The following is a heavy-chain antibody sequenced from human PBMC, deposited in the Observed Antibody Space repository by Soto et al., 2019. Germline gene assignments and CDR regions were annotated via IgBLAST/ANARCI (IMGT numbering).Heavy chain of an antibody. CDR3: ARVLGASGWPALDS. D-gene: IGHD6-25*01. CDR2: VSYSGSV. CDR1: GVSISSSPW. V-gene: IGHV4-4*02. Sequence: QVQLQESGPGLVKPSGTLSLTCAVSGVSISSSPWWSWLRQPPGKGLEWIAEVSYSGSVNSNPSLTSRLTISFDTSKNQFSLKLNSVTAADTAVYFCARVLGASGWPALDSWGQGTLVTVSS. J-gene: IGHJ4*02.